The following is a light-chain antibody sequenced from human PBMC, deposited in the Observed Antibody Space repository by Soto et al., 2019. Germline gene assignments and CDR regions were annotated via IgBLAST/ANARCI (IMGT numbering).Light chain of an antibody. CDR2: WAT. CDR3: QQYYSLPLT. Sequence: DIVMTQSPDSLAVSLGERATINCKSSQSVLYNSNNKHCLAWYQQKPGQPPKLLIYWATARESGVPDRFSGSGSETDFTLTISSMQAEDAAVYYCQQYYSLPLTFGPGTKVDIK. V-gene: IGKV4-1*01. J-gene: IGKJ3*01. CDR1: QSVLYNSNNKHC.